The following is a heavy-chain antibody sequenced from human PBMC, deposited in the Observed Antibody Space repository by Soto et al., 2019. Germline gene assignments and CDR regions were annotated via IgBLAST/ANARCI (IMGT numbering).Heavy chain of an antibody. CDR3: ARGRGDTAMAWYY. J-gene: IGHJ4*02. CDR1: GGSISSYY. V-gene: IGHV4-59*01. Sequence: QVQLQESGPGLVKPSETLSLTCIVSGGSISSYYWSWIRQSPGKGLEWIGYISYSGSTKYNPSLKSRVTISVDTSKNQFSLKLSSVTAADTAVYYCARGRGDTAMAWYYWGQGTLVTVSS. D-gene: IGHD5-18*01. CDR2: ISYSGST.